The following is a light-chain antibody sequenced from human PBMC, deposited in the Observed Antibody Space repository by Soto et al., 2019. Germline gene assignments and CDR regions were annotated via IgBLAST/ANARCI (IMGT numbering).Light chain of an antibody. J-gene: IGKJ1*01. CDR3: QQYNNWPPWT. CDR1: QRINNN. CDR2: GAS. V-gene: IGKV3-15*01. Sequence: EIVIGQSPATLSVAAGERAAVCCRASQRINNNLAWFQHKPGHAPRLLIYGASTRATGIPARFSASGSGTELTHTISSLQSEDFGIYICQQYNNWPPWTFVEGTKVDIK.